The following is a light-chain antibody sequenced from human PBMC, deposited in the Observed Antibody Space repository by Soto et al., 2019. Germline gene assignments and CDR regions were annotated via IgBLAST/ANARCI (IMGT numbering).Light chain of an antibody. V-gene: IGKV3-15*01. CDR1: QSVSSK. CDR2: GAS. J-gene: IGKJ4*01. Sequence: EIVLTQTPATLSLSLCDTATLSCRASQSVSSKLAWYQQKPGQAPRLLIYGASTRAGGIPARFSGSGSGTEFTLTISSLQSEDVGVYFCQQYHRYPLTFGGGTKVDIK. CDR3: QQYHRYPLT.